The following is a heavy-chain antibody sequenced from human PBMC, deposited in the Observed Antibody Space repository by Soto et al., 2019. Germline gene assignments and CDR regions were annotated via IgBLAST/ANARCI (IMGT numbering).Heavy chain of an antibody. CDR2: IYYSGST. D-gene: IGHD1-26*01. J-gene: IGHJ3*02. CDR3: ARSSGSYYAFDI. CDR1: GGSISSSSYY. V-gene: IGHV4-39*01. Sequence: SETLSLTCTVSGGSISSSSYYWGWIRQPPGKGLEWIGSIYYSGSTYYNPSLKSRVTISVDTSKNKFSLKLSSVTAADTAVYYCARSSGSYYAFDIWGQGTMVTVSS.